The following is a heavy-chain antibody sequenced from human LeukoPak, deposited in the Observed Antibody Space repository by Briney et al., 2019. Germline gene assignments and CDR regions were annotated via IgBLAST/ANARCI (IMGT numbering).Heavy chain of an antibody. CDR2: IIPIFGTA. V-gene: IGHV1-69*13. CDR1: GGTFSSYA. CDR3: ARSGGRSTILIGLDV. Sequence: SVTVSCKASGGTFSSYAISWVRQAPGQGLEWMGGIIPIFGTANYAQKFQGGVTITADESTSTAYMELSSLRSEDTAVYYCARSGGRSTILIGLDVWGKGTTVTVSS. J-gene: IGHJ6*04. D-gene: IGHD3-9*01.